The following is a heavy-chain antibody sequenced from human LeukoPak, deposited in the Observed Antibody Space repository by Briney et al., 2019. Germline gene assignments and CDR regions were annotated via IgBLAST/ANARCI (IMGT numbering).Heavy chain of an antibody. CDR2: SYYSGNA. J-gene: IGHJ4*02. CDR1: GGSINNYY. D-gene: IGHD6-19*01. V-gene: IGHV4-59*01. CDR3: ARQTSLMGYSSGLGFNY. Sequence: PSETLSLTCTVSGGSINNYYWYWMRQPPGKGLELIAYSYYSGNANYNPSLESRVTISVDTSMNQFSLKLTSVTAADTAVYYCARQTSLMGYSSGLGFNYWGRGALVTVSS.